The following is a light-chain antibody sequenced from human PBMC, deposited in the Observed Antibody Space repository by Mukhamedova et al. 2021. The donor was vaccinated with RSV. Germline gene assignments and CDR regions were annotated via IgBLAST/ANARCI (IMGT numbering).Light chain of an antibody. CDR3: SSYAGSNSLV. V-gene: IGLV2-8*01. CDR2: EVT. J-gene: IGLJ3*02. CDR1: SSDVGGYNF. Sequence: GASSDVGGYNFVSWYQQHSGKAPKVMIYEVTKRPSGVPDRFSGSKSGNTASLTVSGLQADDEAHYYCSSYAGSNSLVFGGGTKLTV.